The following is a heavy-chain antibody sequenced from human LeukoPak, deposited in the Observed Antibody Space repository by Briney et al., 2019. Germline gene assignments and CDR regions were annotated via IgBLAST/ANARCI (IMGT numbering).Heavy chain of an antibody. D-gene: IGHD6-19*01. CDR3: ARDSSGWYGGFDY. CDR1: GFTFSSYG. V-gene: IGHV3-21*01. J-gene: IGHJ4*02. CDR2: ISSSSSYI. Sequence: PGGSLRLSCAASGFTFSSYGMNWVRRAPGKGLEWVSSISSSSSYIYYADSVKGRFTISRDNAKNSLYLQMNSLRAEDTAVYYCARDSSGWYGGFDYWGQGTLVTVSS.